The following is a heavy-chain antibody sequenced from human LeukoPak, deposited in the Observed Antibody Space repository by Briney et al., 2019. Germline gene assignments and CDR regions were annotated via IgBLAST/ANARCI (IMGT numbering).Heavy chain of an antibody. Sequence: GGSLRLSCAASGFTFDDYAMHWVRQAPGKGLEWVSLISWDGGSTYYADSVKGRFTISRDNSKNSLYLQMNSLRAQDTALYYCAKDGKAPYYDILTGYYTPNYYYYYMDVWGKGTTVTVSS. J-gene: IGHJ6*03. CDR1: GFTFDDYA. CDR3: AKDGKAPYYDILTGYYTPNYYYYYMDV. CDR2: ISWDGGST. D-gene: IGHD3-9*01. V-gene: IGHV3-43D*03.